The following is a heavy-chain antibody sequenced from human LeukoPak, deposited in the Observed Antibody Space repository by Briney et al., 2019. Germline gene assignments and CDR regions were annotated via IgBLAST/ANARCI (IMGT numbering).Heavy chain of an antibody. J-gene: IGHJ3*02. V-gene: IGHV5-51*01. CDR3: ARELLGAHDAFDI. D-gene: IGHD3-16*01. Sequence: AGESLKISCKGSGYSFTSYGIGWVRQMPGKGLEWMGIVYPGDSDARYSPSFQGQVTISADKSISTASLQWSSLRASDTAMYYCARELLGAHDAFDIWGQGTMVTISS. CDR1: GYSFTSYG. CDR2: VYPGDSDA.